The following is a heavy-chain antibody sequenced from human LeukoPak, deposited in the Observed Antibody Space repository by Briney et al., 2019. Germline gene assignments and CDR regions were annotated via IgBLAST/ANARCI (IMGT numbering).Heavy chain of an antibody. D-gene: IGHD3-16*01. V-gene: IGHV3-48*03. CDR1: GLTFSNCE. CDR2: ISSSGSTI. CDR3: ARDLKQGGQNYYYGMDV. Sequence: SGGSLRLSCAASGLTFSNCEMNWVRQPPGKRLEWVSYISSSGSTIFYADSVKGRFTISRDNAKNSLYLQMNSLRAEDTAVYYCARDLKQGGQNYYYGMDVWGQGTTVSVSS. J-gene: IGHJ6*02.